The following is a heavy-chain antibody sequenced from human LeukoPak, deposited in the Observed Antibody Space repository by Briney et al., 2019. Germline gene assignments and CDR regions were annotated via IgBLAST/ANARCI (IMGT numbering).Heavy chain of an antibody. CDR2: IRNGSSTI. CDR1: GFTFTKYS. V-gene: IGHV3-48*01. J-gene: IGHJ4*02. Sequence: PGGSLRLSCAASGFTFTKYSMHWVRQTPGKGLEWVSYIRNGSSTIYYTDSVKGPFTITRDNAKNSLYLQMNSLRAEDTAVDYCARRESTTMVRGGVDYWGQGRLVTVSS. D-gene: IGHD3-10*01. CDR3: ARRESTTMVRGGVDY.